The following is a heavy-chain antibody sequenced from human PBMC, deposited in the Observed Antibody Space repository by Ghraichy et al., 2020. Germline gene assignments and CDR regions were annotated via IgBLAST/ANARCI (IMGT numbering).Heavy chain of an antibody. D-gene: IGHD5-18*01. CDR1: GFTFSNYW. V-gene: IGHV3-7*03. CDR2: INHDGNPK. CDR3: ATSADTAMER. J-gene: IGHJ4*02. Sequence: GGSLRLSCAASGFTFSNYWMSWVRQAPGKGLEWVANINHDGNPKFYVDSVKGRFTISSDKAKNSLYLQMNSLRAEDTAIYYCATSADTAMERGGQGTLVTVSS.